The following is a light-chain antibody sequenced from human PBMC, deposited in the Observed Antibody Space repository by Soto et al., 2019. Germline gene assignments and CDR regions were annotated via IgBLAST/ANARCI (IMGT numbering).Light chain of an antibody. CDR1: QSISRW. V-gene: IGKV1-5*03. J-gene: IGKJ1*01. CDR2: KTS. CDR3: QHYSDYSWT. Sequence: DIHMTQSPSTLSASVGDRVTITCRASQSISRWVAWYQQKPGRAPNLLIYKTSSLETGVPSRFSGSGSGTEFTLTISSLQPDDFATYYCQHYSDYSWTFGQGTKVEVK.